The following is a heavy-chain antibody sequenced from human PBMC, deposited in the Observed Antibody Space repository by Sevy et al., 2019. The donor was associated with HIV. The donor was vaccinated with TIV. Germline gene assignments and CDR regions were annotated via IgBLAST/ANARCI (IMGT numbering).Heavy chain of an antibody. CDR2: INSDGSST. CDR3: AGSYYGMDV. D-gene: IGHD6-25*01. J-gene: IGHJ6*02. CDR1: RFTFSNYG. V-gene: IGHV3-74*01. Sequence: GGSLRLSCAASRFTFSNYGMHWVRQAPGKGLVWVSRINSDGSSTTYADSVKGRFTISRDNAKNTRYLQMNSLRAEDTAVYYCAGSYYGMDVWGQGTTVTVSS.